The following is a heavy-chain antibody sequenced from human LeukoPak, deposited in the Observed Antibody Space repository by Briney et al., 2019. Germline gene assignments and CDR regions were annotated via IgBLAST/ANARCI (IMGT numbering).Heavy chain of an antibody. V-gene: IGHV4-59*01. Sequence: SETLSLTCTVSGGSISSYYWSWIRQPPGKGLEWIGYNYYSGSTNYNPSLKSRVTISVDTSKNQFSLKLSSVTAADTAVYYCARVVAARTYYMDVWGKGTTVTVSS. CDR2: NYYSGST. CDR3: ARVVAARTYYMDV. D-gene: IGHD6-6*01. J-gene: IGHJ6*03. CDR1: GGSISSYY.